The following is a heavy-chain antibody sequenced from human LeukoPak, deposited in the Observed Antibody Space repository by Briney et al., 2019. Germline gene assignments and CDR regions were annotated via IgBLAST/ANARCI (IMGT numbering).Heavy chain of an antibody. J-gene: IGHJ4*02. CDR1: GFSFDDLG. D-gene: IGHD6-6*01. CDR2: INWNGAST. CDR3: ARLEYSSSYDY. V-gene: IGHV3-20*04. Sequence: TGGSLRLSCAASGFSFDDLGMTWVRQVPGKGLEWVAGINWNGASTGYADSVRGRFTISRDNAKNSLYLQMNSLRAEDTAVYYCARLEYSSSYDYWGQGTLVTVSS.